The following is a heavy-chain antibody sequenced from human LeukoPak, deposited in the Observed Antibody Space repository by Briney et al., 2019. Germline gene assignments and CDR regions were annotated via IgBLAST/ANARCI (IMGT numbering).Heavy chain of an antibody. CDR2: INTDGSSK. D-gene: IGHD6-13*01. Sequence: GGSLRLSCAASGFIFSSYWMYWVRQAPGKGLVWVSRINTDGSSKSYADSVKGRFTISRDNAKNTLYLQMNSLRANDTAVYYCARGRSTSSWYYFDYWGQGTLVTVSS. V-gene: IGHV3-74*01. CDR1: GFIFSSYW. J-gene: IGHJ4*02. CDR3: ARGRSTSSWYYFDY.